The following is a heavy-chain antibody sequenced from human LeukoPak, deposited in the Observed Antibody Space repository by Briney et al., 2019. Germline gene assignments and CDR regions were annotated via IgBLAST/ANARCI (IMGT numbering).Heavy chain of an antibody. CDR2: IRYDGSRK. CDR1: GFIFSSYG. J-gene: IGHJ3*02. D-gene: IGHD4/OR15-4a*01. V-gene: IGHV3-30*02. Sequence: GGSLRLSCAASGFIFSSYGMHWVRQAPDKGLEWAAFIRYDGSRKYYADSVKGRFTISRDNSKNTLYLQMNSLRAGDTAMYYCAKVSLNMVNDAFDIWGQGTMVSVSS. CDR3: AKVSLNMVNDAFDI.